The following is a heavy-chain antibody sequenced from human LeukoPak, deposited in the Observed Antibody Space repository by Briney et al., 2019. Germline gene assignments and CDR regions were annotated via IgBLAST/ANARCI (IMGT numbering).Heavy chain of an antibody. J-gene: IGHJ6*03. Sequence: SETLSLTCAVSGYSISSGYYWGWIRQPPGKGLEWIGSIYHSGSTYYNPSLKSRVTISVDTSKNQFSLKLSSVTAADTAVYYCARHRGGTSCIWCYHYYMDVWGKGTTVTVSS. V-gene: IGHV4-38-2*01. D-gene: IGHD2-2*01. CDR3: ARHRGGTSCIWCYHYYMDV. CDR2: IYHSGST. CDR1: GYSISSGYY.